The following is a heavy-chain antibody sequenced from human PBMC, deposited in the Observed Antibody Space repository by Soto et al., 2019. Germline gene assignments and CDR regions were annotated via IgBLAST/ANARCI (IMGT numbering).Heavy chain of an antibody. CDR2: ISSSSSTI. V-gene: IGHV3-48*01. CDR3: ARDRRRKWLVQGLEYYFDS. Sequence: VRSLRLPRAAFGFNFSSFSMSWVSQAPGEGLGWVSYISSSSSTIDYADSVKGRFTISRDNAKNSLYLQMNSLRAEGTAVYYCARDRRRKWLVQGLEYYFDSWGQGPLVTVSS. D-gene: IGHD6-19*01. J-gene: IGHJ4*02. CDR1: GFNFSSFS.